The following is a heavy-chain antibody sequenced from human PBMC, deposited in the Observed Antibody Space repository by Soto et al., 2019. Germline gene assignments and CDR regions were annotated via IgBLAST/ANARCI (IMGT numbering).Heavy chain of an antibody. CDR1: GFIVSDSY. Sequence: EVQLVESGGGLIQAGGSLRLSCAASGFIVSDSYMRWVRKAPGKGLEWVSVIYSGGKTYYAESVKGRFSISRDNSKNTVKLEMSNLRAEDTGVYFCARDMSATTTGMDVWGQGTTVTVSS. CDR2: IYSGGKT. J-gene: IGHJ6*02. V-gene: IGHV3-53*01. D-gene: IGHD5-12*01. CDR3: ARDMSATTTGMDV.